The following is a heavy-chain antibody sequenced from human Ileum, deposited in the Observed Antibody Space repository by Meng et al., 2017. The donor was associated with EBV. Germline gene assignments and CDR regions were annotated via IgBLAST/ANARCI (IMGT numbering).Heavy chain of an antibody. J-gene: IGHJ4*02. CDR1: GGSISRSDW. V-gene: IGHV4-4*02. Sequence: QGRGPGLVKPSETLSLTCAVAGGSISRSDWWSWVRQPPGKGLEWIGETSHSGSTNYSPSLKSRVTISLDKSKNQLSLKLNSVTAADTAVYYCASSDYYRSDYWGQGTLVTVSS. D-gene: IGHD3-22*01. CDR3: ASSDYYRSDY. CDR2: TSHSGST.